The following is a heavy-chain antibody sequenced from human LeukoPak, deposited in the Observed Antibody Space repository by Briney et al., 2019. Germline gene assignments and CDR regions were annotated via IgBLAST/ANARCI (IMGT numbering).Heavy chain of an antibody. J-gene: IGHJ2*01. CDR2: IYYSGST. CDR1: GGSISSYY. CDR3: ARELPLAWYFDL. V-gene: IGHV4-59*01. Sequence: SETLSLTCTVSGGSISSYYWSWIRQPPGKGLEWIGYIYYSGSTNYNPSLKSRVTISVDTSKNQFSLKLSSVTAADTAVYYCARELPLAWYFDLWGRGTLVTVSS. D-gene: IGHD2-15*01.